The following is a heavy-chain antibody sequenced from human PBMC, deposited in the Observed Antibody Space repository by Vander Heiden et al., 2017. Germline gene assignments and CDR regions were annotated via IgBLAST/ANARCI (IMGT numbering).Heavy chain of an antibody. CDR1: VFSFSTYA. Sequence: EVQLLESGGGLVQPGGSLSLSCISSVFSFSTYAMSWVRQAPGKGLEWVSGISDSGSTTYYADSVKGRLTISRDNYKKTLYLQMNSLTVEDTAVYYCARRITIFGVGFYFDSWGQGTLVAVSS. D-gene: IGHD3-3*01. J-gene: IGHJ4*02. CDR3: ARRITIFGVGFYFDS. CDR2: ISDSGSTT. V-gene: IGHV3-23*01.